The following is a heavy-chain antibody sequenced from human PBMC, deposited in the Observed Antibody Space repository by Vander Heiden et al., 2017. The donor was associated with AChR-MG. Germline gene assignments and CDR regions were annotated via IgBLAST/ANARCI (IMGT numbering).Heavy chain of an antibody. Sequence: QVQLVESGGGVVQPGRSLRLSCAASGFTFSSYAMHWVRQAPGKGLEWVAVISYDGSNKYYADSVKGRFTISRDNSKNTLYLQMNSLRAEDTAVYYCASGPRLFIAVAGTGEGAFDIWGQGTMVTVSS. V-gene: IGHV3-30-3*01. D-gene: IGHD6-19*01. CDR2: ISYDGSNK. J-gene: IGHJ3*02. CDR1: GFTFSSYA. CDR3: ASGPRLFIAVAGTGEGAFDI.